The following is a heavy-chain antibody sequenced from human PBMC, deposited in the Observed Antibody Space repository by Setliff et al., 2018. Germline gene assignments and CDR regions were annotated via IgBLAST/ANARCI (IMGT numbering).Heavy chain of an antibody. V-gene: IGHV3-33*06. CDR3: AKATSLVITLQYFDY. CDR2: IWYDGSNK. J-gene: IGHJ4*02. D-gene: IGHD3-22*01. Sequence: GGSLRLSCVASGFTFSNYGIHWVRQAPGKGLEWVALIWYDGSNKYYADSVKGRFTISRDNSENTLYLQMNSLRAEDTAVYYCAKATSLVITLQYFDYWGQGTLVTVSS. CDR1: GFTFSNYG.